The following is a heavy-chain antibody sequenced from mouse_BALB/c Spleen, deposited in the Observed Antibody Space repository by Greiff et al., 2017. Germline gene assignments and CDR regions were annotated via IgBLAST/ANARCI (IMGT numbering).Heavy chain of an antibody. D-gene: IGHD2-1*01. V-gene: IGHV5-6*01. CDR1: GFTFSSYG. J-gene: IGHJ3*01. Sequence: EVQGVESGGDLVKPGGSLKLSCAASGFTFSSYGMSWVRQTPDKRLEWVATISSGGSYTYYPDSVKGRFTISRDNAKNTLYLQMSSLKSEDTAMYYYARRKDGNSWFAYWGQGTLVTVSA. CDR3: ARRKDGNSWFAY. CDR2: ISSGGSYT.